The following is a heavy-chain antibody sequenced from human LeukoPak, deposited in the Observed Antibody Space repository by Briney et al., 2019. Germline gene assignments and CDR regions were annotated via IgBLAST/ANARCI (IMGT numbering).Heavy chain of an antibody. V-gene: IGHV4-39*01. J-gene: IGHJ4*02. Sequence: SETLSLTCTVSGGSISSSSYYWGWIRQPPGKGLEWIGSIYYSGSTYYNPSLKSRVTISVDTSKNQFSLKLSSATAADMAVYFFAMGVPVAGTDYWGQGTLVTVSS. CDR2: IYYSGST. CDR3: AMGVPVAGTDY. D-gene: IGHD6-19*01. CDR1: GGSISSSSYY.